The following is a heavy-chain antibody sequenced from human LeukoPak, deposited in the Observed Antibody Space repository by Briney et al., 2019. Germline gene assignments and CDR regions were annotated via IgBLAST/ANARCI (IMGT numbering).Heavy chain of an antibody. Sequence: PSETLSLTCTVSGGSISSYYWSWIRQPPGKGLEWIGYIYYSGSTNYNPSLKSRVTISVDTSKNQFSLKLSSVTAADTAVYYCATEAIGRVGWFDPWGQGTLVTVSS. CDR1: GGSISSYY. J-gene: IGHJ5*02. V-gene: IGHV4-59*01. CDR2: IYYSGST. D-gene: IGHD3/OR15-3a*01. CDR3: ATEAIGRVGWFDP.